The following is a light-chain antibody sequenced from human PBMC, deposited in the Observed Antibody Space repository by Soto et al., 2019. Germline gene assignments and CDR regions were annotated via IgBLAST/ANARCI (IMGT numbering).Light chain of an antibody. V-gene: IGLV2-8*01. Sequence: QSALTQPPSASGSPGQSVTISCTGTSSNVGGYNYVSWYQQHPGQAPKLMIYGVSKRPSGVPDRFSGSKSGTWASLTVAGGRAEDDAEYYGRSYACSSNPKVVFRGGTKLTVL. CDR2: GVS. CDR3: RSYACSSNPKVV. J-gene: IGLJ2*01. CDR1: SSNVGGYNY.